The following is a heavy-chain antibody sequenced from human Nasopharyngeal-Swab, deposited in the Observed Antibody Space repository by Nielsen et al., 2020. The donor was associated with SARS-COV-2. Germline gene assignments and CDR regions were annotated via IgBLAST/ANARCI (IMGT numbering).Heavy chain of an antibody. D-gene: IGHD3-3*01. CDR3: ARGIAGHDFWSGYYKVSHWFDP. Sequence: SETLSLTCAVYGGSFSGYYWSWIRQPPGKGLEWIGEINHSGSTNYNLSLKSRVTISVDTSKNQFSLKLSSVTAADTAVYYCARGIAGHDFWSGYYKVSHWFDPWGQGTPVTVSS. J-gene: IGHJ5*02. CDR2: INHSGST. CDR1: GGSFSGYY. V-gene: IGHV4-34*01.